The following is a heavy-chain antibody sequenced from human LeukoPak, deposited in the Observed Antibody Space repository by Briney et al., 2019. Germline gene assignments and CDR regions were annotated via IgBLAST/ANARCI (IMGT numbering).Heavy chain of an antibody. Sequence: GGSLRLSCAASGFTFSDYYMSWIRQAPGKGLEWVSYISSSGSTIYYADSVKGRFTISRDNAKNSLYLQMNSLRAEDTAVYYCARSFMTTPNWFDPWGQGILVTVSS. D-gene: IGHD4-11*01. CDR2: ISSSGSTI. J-gene: IGHJ5*02. V-gene: IGHV3-11*01. CDR1: GFTFSDYY. CDR3: ARSFMTTPNWFDP.